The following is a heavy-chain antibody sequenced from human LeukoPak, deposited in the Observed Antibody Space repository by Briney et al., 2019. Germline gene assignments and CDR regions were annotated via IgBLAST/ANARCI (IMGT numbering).Heavy chain of an antibody. J-gene: IGHJ4*02. Sequence: GGSLRLSCAASGFTFSSYSMNWVRQAPGKGLEWVSYISSSSSTIYYADSVKGRFTISRDNAKNSLYLQMNSLRAEDTAVYYCASTRMDYGDYGGLDYWGQGTLVTVSS. CDR3: ASTRMDYGDYGGLDY. CDR1: GFTFSSYS. V-gene: IGHV3-48*04. D-gene: IGHD4-17*01. CDR2: ISSSSSTI.